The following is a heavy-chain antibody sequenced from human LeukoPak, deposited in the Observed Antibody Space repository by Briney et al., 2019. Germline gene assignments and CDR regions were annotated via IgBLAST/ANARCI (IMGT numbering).Heavy chain of an antibody. J-gene: IGHJ6*03. CDR1: RVTFSRKA. V-gene: IGHV3-23*01. D-gene: IGHD2-2*01. Sequence: GGALTLFCAACRVTFSRKAKSWVGEAPGKEMEWVSAISGSGGSTYYADSVKGRFTISRDNSKKTLYLQMNSLRADDTAVYYCAKAPPVCSSTSCYDSAYYYYYYYMDVWGKGTTVTVSS. CDR3: AKAPPVCSSTSCYDSAYYYYYYYMDV. CDR2: ISGSGGST.